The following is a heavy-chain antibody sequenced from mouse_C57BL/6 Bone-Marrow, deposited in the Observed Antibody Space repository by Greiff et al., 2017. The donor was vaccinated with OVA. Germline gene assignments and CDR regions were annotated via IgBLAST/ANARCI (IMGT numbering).Heavy chain of an antibody. CDR1: GFNIKDDY. CDR3: TPSYGSSYWDFDV. CDR2: IDPENGDT. V-gene: IGHV14-4*01. Sequence: VQLQQSGAELVRPGASVKLSCTASGFNIKDDYMHWVKQRPEQGLEWIGWIDPENGDTEYASKFQGKATITADTSSNTAYLQRSSLTSEDTAVYYCTPSYGSSYWDFDVWGTGTTVTVSS. J-gene: IGHJ1*03. D-gene: IGHD1-1*01.